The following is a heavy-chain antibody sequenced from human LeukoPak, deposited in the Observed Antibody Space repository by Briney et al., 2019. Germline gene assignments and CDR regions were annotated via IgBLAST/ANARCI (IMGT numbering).Heavy chain of an antibody. D-gene: IGHD3/OR15-3a*01. J-gene: IGHJ6*03. CDR3: ARHCWTSYYYMDV. CDR1: GGSISSSTYY. CDR2: IYYDGNT. Sequence: SETLSLTCTVSGGSISSSTYYWGWIRQPPGKGLEWIGSIYYDGNTYYNPSLKSRVTISVDTSKNQFSLKLSSVTAADTAVYYCARHCWTSYYYMDVWGEGTTVTVSS. V-gene: IGHV4-39*01.